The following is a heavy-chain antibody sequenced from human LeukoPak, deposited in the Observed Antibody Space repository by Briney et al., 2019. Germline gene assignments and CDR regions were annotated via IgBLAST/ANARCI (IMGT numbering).Heavy chain of an antibody. CDR1: GFRFRSFG. J-gene: IGHJ4*02. Sequence: GGSLRLSCAASGFRFRSFGMHWVRQAPGKGLEWVANIKQDGSEKYYVDSVKGRFTISRDNAKNSLYLQMNSLRAEDTAVYYCATEGYGSGSPGFDYWGQGTLVTVSS. V-gene: IGHV3-7*01. CDR3: ATEGYGSGSPGFDY. D-gene: IGHD3-10*01. CDR2: IKQDGSEK.